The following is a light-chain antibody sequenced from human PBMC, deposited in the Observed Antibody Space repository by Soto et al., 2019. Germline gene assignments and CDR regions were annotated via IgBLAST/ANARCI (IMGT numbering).Light chain of an antibody. CDR3: QHYNSYPPT. Sequence: DIQMTQSPSTLSGSVGDRVTITCRASQTISSWLAWYQQKPGKAPKLLIYKASTLKSGVPSRFSGSGSGTEFTLTISSLQPDDFATYYCQHYNSYPPTFGQGTRWIS. CDR1: QTISSW. CDR2: KAS. V-gene: IGKV1-5*03. J-gene: IGKJ1*01.